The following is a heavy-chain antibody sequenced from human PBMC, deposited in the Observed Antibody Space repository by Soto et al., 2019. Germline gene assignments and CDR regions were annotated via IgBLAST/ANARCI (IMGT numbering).Heavy chain of an antibody. CDR3: ARGGGSSPFDY. Sequence: LRLSCAASGFTFSDHYMSWFRQTPERGLEWLAYISHRSLTIYHARSVKDRFTISRDDATDSLYLQLNSLRVEDTAVYFCARGGGSSPFDYWGQGTVVTVSS. V-gene: IGHV3-11*01. J-gene: IGHJ4*02. D-gene: IGHD6-6*01. CDR2: ISHRSLTI. CDR1: GFTFSDHY.